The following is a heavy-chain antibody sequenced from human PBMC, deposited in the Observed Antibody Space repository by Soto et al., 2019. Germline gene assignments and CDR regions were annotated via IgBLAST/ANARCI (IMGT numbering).Heavy chain of an antibody. CDR2: IYYSGST. J-gene: IGHJ6*02. CDR1: GGSISSYY. V-gene: IGHV4-59*01. Sequence: QVQLQESGPGLVKPSETLSLTCTVSGGSISSYYWSWIRQPPGKGLEWIGYIYYSGSTNYNPSLKSRVTISVDTSKNQFSLKLSSVTAADTAVYYCARADLGGYPPGGMDVWGQGTTVTVSS. D-gene: IGHD5-12*01. CDR3: ARADLGGYPPGGMDV.